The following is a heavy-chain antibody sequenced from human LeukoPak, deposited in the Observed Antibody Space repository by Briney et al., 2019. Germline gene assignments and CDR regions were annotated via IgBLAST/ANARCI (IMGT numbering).Heavy chain of an antibody. CDR2: INAGNGNT. Sequence: ASVTVSCKASGYTFTSYAMHWVRQAPGQRLEWMGWINAGNGNTKYSQKFQGRVTITRDTSASTAYMELSSLRSEDTAVYYCAGCPSGSGSYYAFDIWGQGTMVTVSS. CDR1: GYTFTSYA. J-gene: IGHJ3*02. CDR3: AGCPSGSGSYYAFDI. D-gene: IGHD3-10*01. V-gene: IGHV1-3*01.